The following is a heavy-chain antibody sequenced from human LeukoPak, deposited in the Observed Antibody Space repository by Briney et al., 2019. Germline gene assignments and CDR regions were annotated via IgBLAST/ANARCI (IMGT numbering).Heavy chain of an antibody. CDR1: GFTFSSYA. CDR3: AKVTIYDYVWGSNLDY. CDR2: ISGSGGST. V-gene: IGHV3-23*01. Sequence: GGSLRLSCAASGFTFSSYAMSWVRQAPGKGLEWVSGISGSGGSTYYADSVKGRFTISRDNSKNTLYLQMNSLRAEDTAVYYCAKVTIYDYVWGSNLDYWGQGTQVTVSS. D-gene: IGHD3-16*01. J-gene: IGHJ4*02.